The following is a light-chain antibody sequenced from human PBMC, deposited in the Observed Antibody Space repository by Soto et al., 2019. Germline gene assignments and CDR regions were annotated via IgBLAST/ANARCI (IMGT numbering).Light chain of an antibody. J-gene: IGKJ4*01. CDR2: DAS. CDR3: QQRSNWPGLT. V-gene: IGKV3-11*01. CDR1: QSVSSY. Sequence: EIVLTQSPATLSLSPGERATLSCRASQSVSSYLAWYQQKPGQAPRLLIYDASNRATGIPARFSGSGSGTDFTLTISSLEPEHFAVYYCQQRSNWPGLTFGGGTKVEIK.